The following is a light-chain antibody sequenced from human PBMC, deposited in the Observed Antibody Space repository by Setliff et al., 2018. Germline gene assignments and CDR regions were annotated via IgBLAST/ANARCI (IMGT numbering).Light chain of an antibody. CDR3: SAYAGSRNWGV. V-gene: IGLV2-8*01. CDR2: EVT. CDR1: SSDVGGYDY. Sequence: QSALTQPPSASGSPGQSVTISCTGTSSDVGGYDYVSWYQQHPGKAPKLILYEVTKRPSGVPDRFSGSKSGNTASLTVSGLQAEDEADYYCSAYAGSRNWGVFGTGTK. J-gene: IGLJ1*01.